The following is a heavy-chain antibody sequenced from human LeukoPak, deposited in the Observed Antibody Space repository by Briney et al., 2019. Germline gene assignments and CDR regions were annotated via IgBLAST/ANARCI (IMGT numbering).Heavy chain of an antibody. Sequence: ASETLSLTCSVSDGSINSYYWNWIRRPPGKGLEWIGYIYYNGNTNYSPSLKSRVTMSVDTSKDLFSLKVSSVTAADTAVYYCARGRSNYYGMDVWGQGATVTVSS. CDR1: DGSINSYY. CDR2: IYYNGNT. CDR3: ARGRSNYYGMDV. V-gene: IGHV4-59*01. D-gene: IGHD1-26*01. J-gene: IGHJ6*02.